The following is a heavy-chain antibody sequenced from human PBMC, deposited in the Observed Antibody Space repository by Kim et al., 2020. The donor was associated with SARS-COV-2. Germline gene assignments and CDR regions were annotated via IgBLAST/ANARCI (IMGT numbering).Heavy chain of an antibody. V-gene: IGHV7-4-1*02. CDR2: INTNTGHP. CDR3: ARTFYDSSAYYYLDY. CDR1: GYTFTNYG. D-gene: IGHD3-22*01. Sequence: ASVKVSCKASGYTFTNYGMNWVRQAPGQGLEWMGGINTNTGHPTYAQGVTGGFVFYLDTSVSTAYLQISSLEAADTAVYYFARTFYDSSAYYYLDYWGQG. J-gene: IGHJ4*02.